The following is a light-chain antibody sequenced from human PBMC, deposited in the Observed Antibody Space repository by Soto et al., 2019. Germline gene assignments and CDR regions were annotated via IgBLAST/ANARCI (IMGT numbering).Light chain of an antibody. V-gene: IGLV1-44*01. CDR2: STS. J-gene: IGLJ1*01. CDR3: AAWDDRLDVYV. Sequence: QSVLTQPPSASGTPGQIVAISCSGSSSNIGSNTVTWYQQLPGTAPKLLIYSTSQRSSGVPGRFSGSKSGASASLSISGLQSEDEADYYCAAWDDRLDVYVFGTGTKVPS. CDR1: SSNIGSNT.